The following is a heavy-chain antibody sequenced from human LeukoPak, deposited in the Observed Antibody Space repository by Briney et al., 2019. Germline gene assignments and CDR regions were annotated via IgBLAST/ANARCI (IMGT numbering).Heavy chain of an antibody. CDR1: GGTFSSYA. D-gene: IGHD6-13*01. CDR3: ARVSRYSGSWYDY. CDR2: IIPIFGTA. Sequence: SVKVSCKASGGTFSSYAISWVRQAPGHGLEWMGGIIPIFGTANYAQKFQGRVTITADESTSTAYMELSSLRSEDTAVYYCARVSRYSGSWYDYWGQGTLVTVSS. V-gene: IGHV1-69*13. J-gene: IGHJ4*02.